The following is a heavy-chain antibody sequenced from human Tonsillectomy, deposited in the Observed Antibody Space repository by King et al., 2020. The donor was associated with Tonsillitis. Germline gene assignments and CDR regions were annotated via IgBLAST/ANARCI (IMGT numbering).Heavy chain of an antibody. J-gene: IGHJ3*02. Sequence: VQLVESGGGLVKPGGSLRLSCAASGFTFSDHYMSWIRQAPGKGLEWVSYISSRSTYTTYADYVKGRFTISRDNAKNSLYLQMNSLRAEDTAVYYCARSGSYYVDAFDIWGQGTMVTVSS. CDR2: ISSRSTYT. D-gene: IGHD1-26*01. CDR1: GFTFSDHY. V-gene: IGHV3-11*06. CDR3: ARSGSYYVDAFDI.